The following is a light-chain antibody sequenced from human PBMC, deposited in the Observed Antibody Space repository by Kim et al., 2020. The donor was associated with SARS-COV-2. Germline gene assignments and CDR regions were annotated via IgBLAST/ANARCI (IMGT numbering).Light chain of an antibody. CDR2: DAS. V-gene: IGKV3-11*01. J-gene: IGKJ4*01. CDR3: QQRSDGLT. CDR1: QSVTNY. Sequence: EIVLTQSPATLSLSPGQRATLSCRASQSVTNYVAWYQQKPGQAPRLLIYDASNRATGIPARFSGSGAGTDFTLTISSLEPEDFAVYYCQQRSDGLTFGGGTKVEIK.